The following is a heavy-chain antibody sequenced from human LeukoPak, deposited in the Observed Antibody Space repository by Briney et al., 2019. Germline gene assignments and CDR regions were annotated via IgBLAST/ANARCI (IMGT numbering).Heavy chain of an antibody. CDR2: IKQDGSEI. J-gene: IGHJ3*02. D-gene: IGHD3-16*01. Sequence: GGSLRLSCTASGFTFSTYWMSWVRQAQVKGLEWVANIKQDGSEIYYVDSVKGRFTISRDNAKNSLYLQMNNLRAEDTAVYYCASLIWGGGFDIWGQGTMVTVSS. CDR3: ASLIWGGGFDI. CDR1: GFTFSTYW. V-gene: IGHV3-7*01.